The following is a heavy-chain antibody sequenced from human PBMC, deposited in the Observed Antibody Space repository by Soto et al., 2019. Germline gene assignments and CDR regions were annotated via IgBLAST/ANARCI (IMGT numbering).Heavy chain of an antibody. CDR3: ARDRCLKSMVRGVIIEVCAFDI. Sequence: GGSLRLSCAASGFTVSSNYMSWVRQAPGKGLEWVSVIYSGGSTYYADSVKGRFTISRDNSKNTLYLQMNSLRAEDTAVYYCARDRCLKSMVRGVIIEVCAFDIWGQGTMVTVSS. J-gene: IGHJ3*02. V-gene: IGHV3-66*01. D-gene: IGHD3-10*01. CDR1: GFTVSSNY. CDR2: IYSGGST.